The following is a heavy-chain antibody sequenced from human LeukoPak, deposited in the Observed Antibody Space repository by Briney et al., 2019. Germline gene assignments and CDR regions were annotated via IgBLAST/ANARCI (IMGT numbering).Heavy chain of an antibody. D-gene: IGHD1-1*01. J-gene: IGHJ5*02. V-gene: IGHV3-23*01. CDR3: AKAVENDHPANWFDP. CDR2: ISGSGGST. Sequence: GGSLRLSCAASGFTFSSYAMSWVRQAPGKGLEWVSAISGSGGSTYYADSVKGRFTISRDNSKNTLYLQMNSLRAEDTAVYYCAKAVENDHPANWFDPGAREPWSPSPQ. CDR1: GFTFSSYA.